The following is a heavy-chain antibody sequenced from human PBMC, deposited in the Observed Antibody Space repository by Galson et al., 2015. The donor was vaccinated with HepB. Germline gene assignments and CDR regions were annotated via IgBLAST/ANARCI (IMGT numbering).Heavy chain of an antibody. CDR1: GYTFTGYY. D-gene: IGHD6-19*01. J-gene: IGHJ4*02. CDR2: INPNSGGT. V-gene: IGHV1-2*02. CDR3: ARDQYSSGWYDY. Sequence: SVKVSCKASGYTFTGYYMHWVRQAPGQGLEWMGWINPNSGGTNYAQKFQGRVTMTRDTSISTAYMELSRLRSDDTAVYYCARDQYSSGWYDYWGQGTLVTVSS.